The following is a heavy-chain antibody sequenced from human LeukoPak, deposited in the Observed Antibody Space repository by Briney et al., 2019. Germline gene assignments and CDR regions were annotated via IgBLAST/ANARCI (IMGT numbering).Heavy chain of an antibody. CDR3: ARADCSGSTCYLRHSWFDP. Sequence: GGSLRLSCAASGFTLSTFDMNWVRQAPGKGLEWVSSISTSSRYIYYRDSVKGRFTISRDDAKNSLYLQMNSLTVEDTAVYYCARADCSGSTCYLRHSWFDPCGQGTLVTVSS. D-gene: IGHD2-2*01. J-gene: IGHJ5*02. CDR1: GFTLSTFD. V-gene: IGHV3-21*06. CDR2: ISTSSRYI.